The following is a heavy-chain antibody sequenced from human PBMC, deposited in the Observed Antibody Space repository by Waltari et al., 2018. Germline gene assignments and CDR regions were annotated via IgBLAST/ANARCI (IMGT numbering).Heavy chain of an antibody. D-gene: IGHD3-3*02. V-gene: IGHV4-39*01. J-gene: IGHJ5*02. CDR3: ARFSKSANWIDP. CDR2: ISYSGIT. CDR1: GGSISSSGSY. Sequence: QLQLQESGPGLVKPSETLSLTCTVSGGSISSSGSYWGWIRQPPGKGLEWIGSISYSGITYYNTSLMSRVTISVDTSKNQFSLKLTSVIAAETAVCYCARFSKSANWIDPWGQGTLVTVSS.